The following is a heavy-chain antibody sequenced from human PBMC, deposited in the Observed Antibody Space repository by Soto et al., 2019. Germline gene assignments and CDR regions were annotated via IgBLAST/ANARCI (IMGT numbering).Heavy chain of an antibody. CDR3: ARLSGSWQIWFDP. CDR1: GGSISSNDFY. V-gene: IGHV4-31*03. CDR2: IYDSGNT. D-gene: IGHD6-13*01. J-gene: IGHJ5*02. Sequence: QVQLQESGPGLVKPSQTLSLTCIVSGGSISSNDFYWSWIRQHPGKGLEWIGYIYDSGNTYYKPSLKSRVTILVDTSKNQFSLKVSSVTAAATAVYYCARLSGSWQIWFDPWGQGTLVTVSS.